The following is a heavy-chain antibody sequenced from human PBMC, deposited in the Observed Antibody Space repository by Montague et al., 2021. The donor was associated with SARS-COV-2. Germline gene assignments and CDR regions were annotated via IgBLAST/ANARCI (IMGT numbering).Heavy chain of an antibody. Sequence: SLRLSRPASGFTFSGSPMSWVRQAPGKGLEWVSVIHSGGRSSYYGRSVEGRFTVSRDNSKNTVYLQMNNLRAEDTAVYYCAKVGDLMAGYSLVNLDNWGQGTLVIVSS. CDR1: GFTFSGSP. CDR2: IHSGGRSS. V-gene: IGHV3-23*03. J-gene: IGHJ4*02. CDR3: AKVGDLMAGYSLVNLDN. D-gene: IGHD3-9*01.